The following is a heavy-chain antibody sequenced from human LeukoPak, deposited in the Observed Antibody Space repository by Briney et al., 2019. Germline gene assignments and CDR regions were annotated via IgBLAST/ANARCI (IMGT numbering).Heavy chain of an antibody. CDR3: ARGLGV. J-gene: IGHJ6*04. V-gene: IGHV4-61*02. CDR1: GGSISSGSYY. CDR2: IYTSGST. Sequence: SQTLSLTCTVSGGSISSGSYYWSWIRQPPGKGLEWIGRIYTSGSTNYNPSLKSRVTISVDTSKNQLSLKLSSVTPSDTAVYYCARGLGVWGKRTTVTVSS.